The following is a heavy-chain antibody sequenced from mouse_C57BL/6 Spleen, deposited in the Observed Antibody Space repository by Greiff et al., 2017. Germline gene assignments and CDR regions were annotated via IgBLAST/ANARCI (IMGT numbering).Heavy chain of an antibody. V-gene: IGHV1-64*01. CDR3: ARSGGSGYGLAY. Sequence: QVQLQQPGAELVKPGASVKLSCKASGYTFTSYWMHWVKQRPGQGLEWIGMIHPNSGSTNYNEKFKSKATVTVDKSSGTAYMQLSSLTSEDAAVYYCARSGGSGYGLAYWGQGTLVTVSA. CDR1: GYTFTSYW. J-gene: IGHJ3*01. CDR2: IHPNSGST. D-gene: IGHD1-1*01.